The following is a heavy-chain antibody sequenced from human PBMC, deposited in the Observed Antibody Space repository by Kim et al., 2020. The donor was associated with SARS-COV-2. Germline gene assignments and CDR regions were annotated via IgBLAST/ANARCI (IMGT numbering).Heavy chain of an antibody. Sequence: NPSLKSRVTISVDTSKNQFSLKLSSVTAADTAVYYCARDGRWLRFGGMDVWGQGTTVTVSS. J-gene: IGHJ6*02. D-gene: IGHD5-12*01. V-gene: IGHV4-59*01. CDR3: ARDGRWLRFGGMDV.